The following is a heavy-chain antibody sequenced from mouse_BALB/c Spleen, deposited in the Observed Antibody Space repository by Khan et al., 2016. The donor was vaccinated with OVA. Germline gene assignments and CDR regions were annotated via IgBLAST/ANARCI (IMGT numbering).Heavy chain of an antibody. Sequence: QVQLKQSGPGLVQPSQSLSITCTVSGFSLTSYGVHWVRQSPGRGLEWLGMIWSGGSTDYNATFISRLSISKDNSKSQVFFKMNSLQAYDTAIYYCARNGNGYFDYWGQGTTLTVSS. CDR1: GFSLTSYG. D-gene: IGHD1-1*02. V-gene: IGHV2-2*01. CDR3: ARNGNGYFDY. J-gene: IGHJ2*01. CDR2: IWSGGST.